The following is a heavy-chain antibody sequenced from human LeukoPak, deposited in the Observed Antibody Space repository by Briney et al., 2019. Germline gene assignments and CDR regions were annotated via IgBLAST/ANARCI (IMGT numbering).Heavy chain of an antibody. CDR1: GGSISSYY. J-gene: IGHJ4*02. CDR2: IYYSGST. Sequence: SETLSLTCTVSGGSISSYYWSWIRQPPGKGLEWIGYIYYSGSTNYNPSLKSRVTISVDTSKNQFSLKLSSVTAADTAVYYCARLQSSWLEYYFDYWGQGTLVTVSS. V-gene: IGHV4-59*08. CDR3: ARLQSSWLEYYFDY. D-gene: IGHD6-13*01.